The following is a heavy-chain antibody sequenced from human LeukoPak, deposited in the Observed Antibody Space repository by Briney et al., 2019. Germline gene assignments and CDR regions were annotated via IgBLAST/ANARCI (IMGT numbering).Heavy chain of an antibody. V-gene: IGHV4-30-2*01. CDR2: IYHSGST. CDR3: ARVCGDYVGAFDI. CDR1: GGSISSGGYY. Sequence: NPSETLSLTCTVSGGSISSGGYYWSWIRQPPGKGLEWIGYIYHSGSTYYDPSLKSRVTISVDRSKNQFSLKLSSVTAADTAVYYCARVCGDYVGAFDIWGQGTMVTVSS. D-gene: IGHD4-17*01. J-gene: IGHJ3*02.